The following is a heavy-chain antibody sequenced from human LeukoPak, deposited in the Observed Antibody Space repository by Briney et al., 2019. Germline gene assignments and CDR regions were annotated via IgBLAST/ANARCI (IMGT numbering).Heavy chain of an antibody. CDR2: IYDNNST. CDR3: ARDQGPDHYDSGYNDY. CDR1: GFTVSSNY. J-gene: IGHJ4*02. D-gene: IGHD3-22*01. Sequence: GGSLRLSCAVSGFTVSSNYMNWVRQAPGKGLEWVSIIYDNNSTYYADSVKGRFTISRGNSKSTLYLQMNSLRAEDTAVYYCARDQGPDHYDSGYNDYWGQGTLVTVSS. V-gene: IGHV3-53*01.